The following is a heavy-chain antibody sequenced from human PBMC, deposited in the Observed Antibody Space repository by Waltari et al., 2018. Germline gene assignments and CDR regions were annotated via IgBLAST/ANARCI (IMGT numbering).Heavy chain of an antibody. CDR2: ISSRSSYI. D-gene: IGHD6-6*01. Sequence: EVQLVESGGGLVKPGGSLRLSCAASGFTFSSYSMNWVRQAPGKGLEWVSSISSRSSYIYDADSVKGRFTISRENAKNALYRQMKSRRAEDTAEEYCARYSSSSKACDIWGQGTMVTVSS. J-gene: IGHJ3*02. CDR3: ARYSSSSKACDI. CDR1: GFTFSSYS. V-gene: IGHV3-21*06.